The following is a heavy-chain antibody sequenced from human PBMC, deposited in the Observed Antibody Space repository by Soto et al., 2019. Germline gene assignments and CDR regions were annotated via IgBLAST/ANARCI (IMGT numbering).Heavy chain of an antibody. CDR1: GFTLSSYW. Sequence: GGSMRLSCAASGFTLSSYWMHWVRQAPGKGLVWVSRINSDGSSTSYADSVKGRFTISRDNAKNTLYLQMNRLRAEDTAVYYCARIGSRSDFDYGGQGTRFTVDS. D-gene: IGHD2-2*01. CDR3: ARIGSRSDFDY. CDR2: INSDGSST. J-gene: IGHJ4*02. V-gene: IGHV3-74*01.